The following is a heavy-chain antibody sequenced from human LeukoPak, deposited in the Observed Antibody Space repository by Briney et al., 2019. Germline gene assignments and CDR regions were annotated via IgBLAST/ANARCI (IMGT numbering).Heavy chain of an antibody. CDR2: INHSGTT. CDR3: ARVPLRFLEPFDN. J-gene: IGHJ4*02. Sequence: PSETLSLTCAVYGGSFKDNYWSWIRQTPGKGLVWIGEINHSGTTNYNPSLKSRVTMSLDTSKNQLSLKLNSVTAADTAVYYCARVPLRFLEPFDNWGQGTLVTVSS. CDR1: GGSFKDNY. D-gene: IGHD3-3*01. V-gene: IGHV4-34*01.